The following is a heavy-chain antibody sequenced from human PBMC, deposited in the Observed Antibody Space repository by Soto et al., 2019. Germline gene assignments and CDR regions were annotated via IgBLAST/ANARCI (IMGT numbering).Heavy chain of an antibody. CDR1: GVTFSSYA. CDR2: ISYDGSNK. CDR3: ARDSLDFWSGYYTHYYYYYGMDV. J-gene: IGHJ6*02. Sequence: PGGSLRLSCAASGVTFSSYAMHWVRQAPGKGLEWVAVISYDGSNKYYADSVKGRFTISRDNSKNTLYLQMNSLRAEDTAVYYCARDSLDFWSGYYTHYYYYYGMDVWGQGTTVTVSS. D-gene: IGHD3-3*01. V-gene: IGHV3-30-3*01.